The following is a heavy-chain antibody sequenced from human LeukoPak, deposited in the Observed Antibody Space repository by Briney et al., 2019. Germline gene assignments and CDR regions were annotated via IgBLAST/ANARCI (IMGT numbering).Heavy chain of an antibody. Sequence: SSETLSLTCTVSGDSISNSNSYWVWIRQAPGKGLEWIGSVYYSGVTQYNPSLKSRVTVSTDTPKSQFSLRVNSVTAADTAVYYCARRPYHFDTIGPIWGRGTMVTVSP. D-gene: IGHD3-22*01. J-gene: IGHJ3*02. V-gene: IGHV4-39*07. CDR1: GDSISNSNSY. CDR2: VYYSGVT. CDR3: ARRPYHFDTIGPI.